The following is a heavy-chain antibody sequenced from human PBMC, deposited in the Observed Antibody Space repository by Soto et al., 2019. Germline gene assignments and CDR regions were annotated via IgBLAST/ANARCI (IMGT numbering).Heavy chain of an antibody. CDR1: GFTVSTKD. CDR3: ARDPWAADY. J-gene: IGHJ4*02. Sequence: PGGSLRLSCAASGFTVSTKDMSWVRQAPGKGLEWVSVIYSGGSTFYADSVRGRFTISRDNSKNTVNLQMNSLRAEDTAVYYCARDPWAADYWGQGTLVTVS. V-gene: IGHV3-66*01. D-gene: IGHD3-16*01. CDR2: IYSGGST.